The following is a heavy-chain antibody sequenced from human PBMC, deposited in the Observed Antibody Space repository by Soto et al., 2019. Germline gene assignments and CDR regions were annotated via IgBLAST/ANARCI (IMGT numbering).Heavy chain of an antibody. CDR1: GGSFSGYY. J-gene: IGHJ6*02. Sequence: PPEKLPLTSAVYGGSFSGYYWRWIRQPPGKGLEWIGEINHSGSTNYNPSLKNPVTISINPSKNQFSLKLSHVTAADTGVYYCARGPSQAATVKIVRSCYYYWNYYYVMDVWGQGTTVIVSS. V-gene: IGHV4-34*01. CDR3: ARGPSQAATVKIVRSCYYYWNYYYVMDV. CDR2: INHSGST. D-gene: IGHD3-22*01.